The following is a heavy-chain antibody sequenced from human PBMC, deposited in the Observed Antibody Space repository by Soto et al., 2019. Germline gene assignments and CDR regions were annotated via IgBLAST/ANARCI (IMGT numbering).Heavy chain of an antibody. CDR3: ARRWGRTSDD. V-gene: IGHV4-59*08. CDR1: GGSISSYY. Sequence: SETLSLTCTVSGGSISSYYWSWIRQPPGKGLEWIGYIYYSGSTNYNPSLKSRVTISVDTSKNQFPLKLSSVTAADTAVYYCARRWGRTSDDWGQGTLVTVAS. CDR2: IYYSGST. D-gene: IGHD7-27*01. J-gene: IGHJ4*02.